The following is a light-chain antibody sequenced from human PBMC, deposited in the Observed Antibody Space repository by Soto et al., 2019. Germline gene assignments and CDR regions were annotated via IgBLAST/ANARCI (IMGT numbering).Light chain of an antibody. CDR1: GSDVGGYNY. CDR2: DVT. CDR3: CSYGGSNNLYV. Sequence: QSALTQPRSVSGSPGQSVTISCTGTGSDVGGYNYVSWYQQHPGKAPKLMIYDVTKRPSGVPDRFSGSKSGNTASLTISGLQAEDEADYYCCSYGGSNNLYVFGTGTKLTVL. J-gene: IGLJ1*01. V-gene: IGLV2-11*01.